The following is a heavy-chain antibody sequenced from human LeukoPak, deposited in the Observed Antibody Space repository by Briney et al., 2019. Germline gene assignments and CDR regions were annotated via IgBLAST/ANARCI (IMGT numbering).Heavy chain of an antibody. CDR2: ISGSGGST. V-gene: IGHV3-23*01. CDR3: AKGYSYGHIDY. D-gene: IGHD5-18*01. CDR1: GFTFSSYA. J-gene: IGHJ4*02. Sequence: PWRSLRLSCAASGFTFSSYAMSWVRQAPGKGLEWVSAISGSGGSTYYADSVKGRFTISRDNSKNTLYLQMNSLRAEDAAVYYCAKGYSYGHIDYWGQGTLVTVSS.